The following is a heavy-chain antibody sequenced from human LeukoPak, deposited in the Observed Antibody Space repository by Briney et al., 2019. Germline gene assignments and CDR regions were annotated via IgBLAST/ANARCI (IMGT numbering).Heavy chain of an antibody. V-gene: IGHV4-59*08. CDR3: ASSKLQLFPFDY. CDR1: GGSISSYY. CDR2: IYYRGGT. J-gene: IGHJ4*02. D-gene: IGHD3-10*01. Sequence: PSETLSLTCTVSGGSISSYYWSWIRQPPGKGLEWIGNIYYRGGTNYNPSLKSQLNISVDTSKNQFSLKLSSVTAADTAVYYCASSKLQLFPFDYWGQGTLVTVSS.